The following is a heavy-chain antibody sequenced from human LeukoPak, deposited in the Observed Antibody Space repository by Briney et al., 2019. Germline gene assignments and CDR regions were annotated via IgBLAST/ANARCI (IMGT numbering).Heavy chain of an antibody. CDR3: ARVNLGATIVSFDY. V-gene: IGHV4-59*01. J-gene: IGHJ4*02. D-gene: IGHD1-26*01. CDR1: GVSISSYY. CDR2: IYYSGST. Sequence: PSETLSLTCTVSGVSISSYYWSWIRQPPGKGLEWIGYIYYSGSTNYNPSLKSRVTISVDTSKNQFSLKLSSVTAADTAVYYCARVNLGATIVSFDYWGQGTLVTVSS.